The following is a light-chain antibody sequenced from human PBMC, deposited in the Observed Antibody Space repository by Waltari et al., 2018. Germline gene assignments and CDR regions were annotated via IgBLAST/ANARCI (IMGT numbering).Light chain of an antibody. J-gene: IGKJ4*01. CDR1: QNLLHSNGNNY. CDR3: MQGLQSPLT. Sequence: DTEMTQSPLSLPVTPGEPASISCRSSQNLLHSNGNNYLSWYLQRPGQSPQLLIFLASNRAYGVPDRFSGSGSGKDFTLKISRVEAEDVGVYFCMQGLQSPLTVGGGTRVEIK. CDR2: LAS. V-gene: IGKV2-28*01.